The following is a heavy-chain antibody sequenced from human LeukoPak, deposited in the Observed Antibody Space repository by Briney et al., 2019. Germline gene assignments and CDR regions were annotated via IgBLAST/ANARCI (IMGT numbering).Heavy chain of an antibody. D-gene: IGHD5-12*01. CDR3: VRDCFEDIVATRHGHYCDY. CDR2: IIPIFGTA. Sequence: SVKVSCKASGGTFSSYAISWVRQAPGQGLEWMGRIIPIFGTANYAQKFQGRVTITTDESTSTAYMELSSLRSEHTAEYYGVRDCFEDIVATRHGHYCDYWGQGTLVTVSS. J-gene: IGHJ4*02. CDR1: GGTFSSYA. V-gene: IGHV1-69*05.